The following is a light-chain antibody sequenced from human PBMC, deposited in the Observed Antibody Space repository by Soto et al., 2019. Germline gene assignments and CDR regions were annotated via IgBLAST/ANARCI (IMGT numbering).Light chain of an antibody. J-gene: IGKJ1*01. CDR3: QQYESYFPWT. Sequence: DIQMTQSPSTLSASVGDRVTITCRASRSISGWLAWYQQKPGKAPKLLIYDASSLESGVPSRFSGSRSGTEFTLTISSLQPDDFATYYCQQYESYFPWTFGQGTKVEIK. CDR1: RSISGW. CDR2: DAS. V-gene: IGKV1-5*01.